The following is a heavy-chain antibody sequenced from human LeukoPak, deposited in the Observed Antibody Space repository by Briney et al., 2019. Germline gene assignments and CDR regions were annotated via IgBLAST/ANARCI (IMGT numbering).Heavy chain of an antibody. D-gene: IGHD3-3*01. CDR2: ISGSGGST. CDR1: GLTFSNYA. V-gene: IGHV3-23*01. J-gene: IGHJ3*02. CDR3: AKDGMYYDFWSGYLTGAFDI. Sequence: GGSLRLSCAVSGLTFSNYAMSWVRQAPGKGLEWVSAISGSGGSTYYADSVKGRFTISRDNSKNTLYLQMNSLRAEDTAVYYCAKDGMYYDFWSGYLTGAFDIWGQGTMVPSLQ.